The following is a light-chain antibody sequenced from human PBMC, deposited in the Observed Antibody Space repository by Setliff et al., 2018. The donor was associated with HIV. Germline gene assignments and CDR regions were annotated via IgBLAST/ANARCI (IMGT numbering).Light chain of an antibody. CDR3: SSHGAIGV. Sequence: SALTQPRSVSGSPGQSVTISCTGTSSDVGAYNYVSWYQQHPGKAPKLIIYEVTKRPSGVPDRFSGSKSGNTASLTVSGLQAEDEADYYCSSHGAIGVFGTGTKGTVL. CDR2: EVT. V-gene: IGLV2-11*01. CDR1: SSDVGAYNY. J-gene: IGLJ1*01.